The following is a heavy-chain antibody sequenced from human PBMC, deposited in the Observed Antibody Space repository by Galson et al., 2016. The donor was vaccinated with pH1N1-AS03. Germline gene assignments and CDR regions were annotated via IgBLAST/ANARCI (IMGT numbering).Heavy chain of an antibody. CDR1: GYTFSRYY. CDR2: IDPSIGST. J-gene: IGHJ4*02. CDR3: ATYGSGSRGGFDY. V-gene: IGHV1-46*01. Sequence: SVKVSCKASGYTFSRYYMHWMRQAPGQGPGWMGVIDPSIGSTTYAQKFQGRVNMTRDTATTTAYMELRSLRSDDTAVYYCATYGSGSRGGFDYWGQGALITVSS. D-gene: IGHD3-10*01.